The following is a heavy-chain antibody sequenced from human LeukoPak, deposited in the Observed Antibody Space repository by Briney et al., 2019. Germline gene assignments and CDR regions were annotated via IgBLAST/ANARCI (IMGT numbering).Heavy chain of an antibody. V-gene: IGHV4-4*02. J-gene: IGHJ4*02. CDR1: GDSISSSNW. Sequence: PSGTLSLTCAVSGDSISSSNWWSWVRQPPGKGLEWIAAIYDSGSTNYNPSLKSRLTISVDKSKNQFSLRLSSVTAADTAVYYCARGWRWHLDSWGQGTLVTVSS. D-gene: IGHD4-23*01. CDR3: ARGWRWHLDS. CDR2: IYDSGST.